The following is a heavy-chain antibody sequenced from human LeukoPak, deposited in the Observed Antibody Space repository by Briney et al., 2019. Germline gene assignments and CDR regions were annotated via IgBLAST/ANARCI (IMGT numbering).Heavy chain of an antibody. CDR1: GFTFSSYS. V-gene: IGHV3-21*01. D-gene: IGHD3-10*01. CDR2: ISSSSSYI. Sequence: GGSLRLSCAASGFTFSSYSMNWVRQAPGKGLEWVSSISSSSSYIYYADSVKGRFTISRDNAKNSLYLQMNSLRAEDTAVYYCARDAGWFGELYRLGWFDPWGQGTLVTVSS. CDR3: ARDAGWFGELYRLGWFDP. J-gene: IGHJ5*02.